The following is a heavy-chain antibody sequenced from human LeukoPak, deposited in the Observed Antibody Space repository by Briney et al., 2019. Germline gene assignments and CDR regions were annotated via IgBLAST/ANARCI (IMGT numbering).Heavy chain of an antibody. V-gene: IGHV4-34*01. CDR2: INHSGST. Sequence: SETLSLTCAVYGGSFSGYYWSWIRQPPGKGLEWIGEINHSGSTYYNPSLKSRVTISVDTSKNQFSLKLSSVTAADTAVYYCARQMITFGGVIGYFQHWGQGTLVTVSS. D-gene: IGHD3-16*02. CDR1: GGSFSGYY. CDR3: ARQMITFGGVIGYFQH. J-gene: IGHJ1*01.